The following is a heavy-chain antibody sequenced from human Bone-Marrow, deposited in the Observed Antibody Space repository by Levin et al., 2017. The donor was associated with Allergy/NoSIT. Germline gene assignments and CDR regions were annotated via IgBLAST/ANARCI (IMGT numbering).Heavy chain of an antibody. Sequence: SETLSLTCTVSGGSISSSYWSWIRQTPGKGLEWIGYVSYSGSTNYKSSLQSRVTMSIDTSKNQFSLRLNSVTAADTALYYCARTIRSAAGRLLFDAWSQGTLVTVSS. D-gene: IGHD6-13*01. CDR3: ARTIRSAAGRLLFDA. J-gene: IGHJ4*02. CDR2: VSYSGST. CDR1: GGSISSSY. V-gene: IGHV4-59*01.